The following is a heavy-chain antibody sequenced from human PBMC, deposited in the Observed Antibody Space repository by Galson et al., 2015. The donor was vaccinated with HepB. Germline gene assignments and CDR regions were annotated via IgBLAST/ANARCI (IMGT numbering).Heavy chain of an antibody. CDR3: TTDLGYCSGASCHDY. V-gene: IGHV3-15*07. D-gene: IGHD2-15*01. J-gene: IGHJ4*02. Sequence: SLRLSCAASGFTFSNAWMNWVRQAPGKGLEWVGRIKSKTDGGTTDYAAPVKGRFTISRDDSKHTLYLQMNSLKTEDTAVYYCTTDLGYCSGASCHDYWGQGTLVTVSS. CDR2: IKSKTDGGTT. CDR1: GFTFSNAW.